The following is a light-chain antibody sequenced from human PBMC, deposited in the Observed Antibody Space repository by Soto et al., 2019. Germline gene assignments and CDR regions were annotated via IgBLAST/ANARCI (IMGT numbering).Light chain of an antibody. Sequence: EIVLTQSPGTLSLSPGERATLSCRASQSFAINYLAWYQQKPGQAPRLLIYGASNRATGIPDRFSGSGSGADFTLTISRLEPEDFAVYYCQQYGSSGTFGQGTKVDIK. CDR2: GAS. J-gene: IGKJ1*01. V-gene: IGKV3-20*01. CDR1: QSFAINY. CDR3: QQYGSSGT.